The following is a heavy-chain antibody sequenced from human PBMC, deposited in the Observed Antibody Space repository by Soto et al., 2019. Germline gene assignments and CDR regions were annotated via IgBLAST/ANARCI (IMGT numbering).Heavy chain of an antibody. CDR2: ISAYNGNT. CDR3: AKDNYSKYAHFDY. CDR1: GCTFTIYG. Sequence: ASVKVSCKASGCTFTIYGISWVRQAPGQGLEWMGWISAYNGNTNYAQKLQGRVTMTTDTSTSTAYMELRSLRSDDTAVYYCAKDNYSKYAHFDYWGQGTLVTVSS. V-gene: IGHV1-18*01. J-gene: IGHJ4*02. D-gene: IGHD4-4*01.